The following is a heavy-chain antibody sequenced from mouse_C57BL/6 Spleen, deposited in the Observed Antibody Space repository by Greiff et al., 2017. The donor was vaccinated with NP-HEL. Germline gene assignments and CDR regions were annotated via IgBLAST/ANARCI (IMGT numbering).Heavy chain of an antibody. V-gene: IGHV5-17*01. CDR1: GFTFSDYG. CDR2: ISSGSSTI. Sequence: EVQVVESGGGLVKPGGSLKLSCAASGFTFSDYGMHWVRQAPEKGLEWVAYISSGSSTIYYADTVKGRFTISRDNAKNTLFLQMTSLRSEDTAMYYCARATTVVEGYFDYWGQGTTLTVSS. J-gene: IGHJ2*01. D-gene: IGHD1-1*01. CDR3: ARATTVVEGYFDY.